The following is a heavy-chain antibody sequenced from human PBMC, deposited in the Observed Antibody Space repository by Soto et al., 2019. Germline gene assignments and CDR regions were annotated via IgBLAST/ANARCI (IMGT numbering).Heavy chain of an antibody. J-gene: IGHJ4*02. CDR2: IYPGDTDN. Sequence: GESLKTSCKGSGYSFTSYWIGWVRQMPGKGLEWMGIIYPGDTDNRYSPSFQGQVTISADKSISTAYLQRSSLKASDTAMYYCARRSSYYYDSSCYYFDYCGQGTLVTVSS. CDR1: GYSFTSYW. CDR3: ARRSSYYYDSSCYYFDY. V-gene: IGHV5-51*01. D-gene: IGHD3-22*01.